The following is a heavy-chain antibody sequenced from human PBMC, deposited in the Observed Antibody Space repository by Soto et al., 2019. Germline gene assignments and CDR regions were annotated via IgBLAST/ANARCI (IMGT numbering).Heavy chain of an antibody. CDR1: GDVFRSYG. CDR3: ARVRCFNGLCHTADYGMDV. CDR2: IITISGTT. J-gene: IGHJ6*02. V-gene: IGHV1-69*13. D-gene: IGHD2-8*01. Sequence: SVKVSCKASGDVFRSYGINWVRQAPGQGLEWMGGIITISGTTNYAQKFQGRVAITADESTDTVYMELSRLRSEDTAVYFCARVRCFNGLCHTADYGMDVWGQGTTVTVSS.